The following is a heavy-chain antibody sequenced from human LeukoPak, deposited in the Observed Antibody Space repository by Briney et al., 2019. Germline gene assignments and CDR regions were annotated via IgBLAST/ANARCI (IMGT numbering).Heavy chain of an antibody. Sequence: SETLSLTCAVYGGSFSGHYWSWIRQPPGKGLEWIGEINHSGSTNYNPSLKSRVTISVDTSKNQFSLKLSSVTAADTAVYYCARGRRCSSTSCYYYYYYMDVWGKGTTVTVSS. CDR2: INHSGST. V-gene: IGHV4-34*01. CDR1: GGSFSGHY. J-gene: IGHJ6*03. D-gene: IGHD2-2*01. CDR3: ARGRRCSSTSCYYYYYYMDV.